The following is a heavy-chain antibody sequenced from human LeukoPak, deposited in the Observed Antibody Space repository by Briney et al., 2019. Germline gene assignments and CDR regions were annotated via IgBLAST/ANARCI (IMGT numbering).Heavy chain of an antibody. Sequence: ASVKVSCKASGYTFTSYGISWVRQAPGQGLGWMGWISAYNGNTNYAQKLQGRVTMTTDTSTSTAYMELRSLRSDDTAVYYCARDTLVVVVPAAIPPREDDYYYGMDVWGQGTTVTVSS. D-gene: IGHD2-2*01. J-gene: IGHJ6*02. CDR1: GYTFTSYG. CDR3: ARDTLVVVVPAAIPPREDDYYYGMDV. V-gene: IGHV1-18*01. CDR2: ISAYNGNT.